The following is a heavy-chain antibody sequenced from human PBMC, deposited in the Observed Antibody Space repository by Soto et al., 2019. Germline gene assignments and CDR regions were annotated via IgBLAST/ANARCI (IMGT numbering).Heavy chain of an antibody. CDR3: ARLIPCSSDYGMDV. CDR1: GYSFTSYW. D-gene: IGHD6-19*01. CDR2: IDPSDSYT. J-gene: IGHJ6*04. Sequence: GESRKISCQGSGYSFTSYWINWVRQMPGKGLEWMGRIDPSDSYTNYSPSFQGHVTMSADKSISTAYLQWSSLKASDAAMYYCARLIPCSSDYGMDVWGEGTTVTVSS. V-gene: IGHV5-10-1*01.